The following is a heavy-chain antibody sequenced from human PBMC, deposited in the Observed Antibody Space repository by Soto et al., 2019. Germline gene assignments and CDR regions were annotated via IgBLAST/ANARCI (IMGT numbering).Heavy chain of an antibody. Sequence: GGSLRLSVAASGFTFTTYAIHGFPQAPGKGMEWVAVISYDGSNKYYGDSVKGRFTLSRDNSKQTLYLQTNSMRAEDTAVYYCARDIYGMDVWAHGTTVTVSS. CDR1: GFTFTTYA. J-gene: IGHJ6*02. V-gene: IGHV3-30-3*01. CDR3: ARDIYGMDV. CDR2: ISYDGSNK.